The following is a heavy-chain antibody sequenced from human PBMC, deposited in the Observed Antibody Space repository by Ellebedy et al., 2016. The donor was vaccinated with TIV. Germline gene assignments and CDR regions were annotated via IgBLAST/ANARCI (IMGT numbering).Heavy chain of an antibody. CDR1: AYSFINYW. Sequence: GESLKISCQGSAYSFINYWIVWVRQMPGRGLEWMGIIDLSDSDTRYSPSFQGQVTISADRSVTTAYLHFNSLKPSDTAGYYCAKLGHRATPDDSWGQGTLVTVSS. CDR2: IDLSDSDT. D-gene: IGHD1-14*01. J-gene: IGHJ4*02. V-gene: IGHV5-51*01. CDR3: AKLGHRATPDDS.